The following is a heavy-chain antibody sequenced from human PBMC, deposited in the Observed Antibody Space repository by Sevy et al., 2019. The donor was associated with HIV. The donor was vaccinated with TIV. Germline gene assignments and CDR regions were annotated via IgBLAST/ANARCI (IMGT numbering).Heavy chain of an antibody. J-gene: IGHJ4*02. D-gene: IGHD1-26*01. V-gene: IGHV3-7*03. CDR1: GFTFSDYW. Sequence: GGSLRLSCATSGFTFSDYWMTWVRQAPGKGLEWVAFMKHDGSEKSYVASVKGRFTISRDNAKKSLDLQMNSLRVEDTAVYYCVRAGVGACFDYWGQGTLVTVSS. CDR3: VRAGVGACFDY. CDR2: MKHDGSEK.